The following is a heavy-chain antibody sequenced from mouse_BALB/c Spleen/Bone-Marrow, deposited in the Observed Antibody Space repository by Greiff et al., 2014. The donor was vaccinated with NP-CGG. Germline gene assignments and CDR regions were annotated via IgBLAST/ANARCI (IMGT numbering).Heavy chain of an antibody. CDR1: GYTFTDYN. CDR2: IYPYNGGT. D-gene: IGHD1-1*01. CDR3: ARYGSSPYYAMDY. V-gene: IGHV1S29*02. J-gene: IGHJ4*01. Sequence: EVQLQQSGPELVKPGASVKISCKASGYTFTDYNMHWVKQSHGKSLEWIGYIYPYNGGTGYNQRFKSKATLTVDNSSSTAYMERRSLTSEDSAVYYCARYGSSPYYAMDYWGQGASVTVSS.